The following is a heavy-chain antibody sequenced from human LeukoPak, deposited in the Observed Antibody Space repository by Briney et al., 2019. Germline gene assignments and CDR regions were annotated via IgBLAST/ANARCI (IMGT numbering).Heavy chain of an antibody. D-gene: IGHD3-22*01. J-gene: IGHJ4*02. CDR2: IKQDGSEK. CDR3: ARDYYDSSGYYRTHYFDY. Sequence: GGSLRLSCAASGFTFSSYWMSWVRQAPGKGLEWVANIKQDGSEKYYVDSAKGRFTISRDNAKNSLYLQMNSLRAEDTAVYYCARDYYDSSGYYRTHYFDYWGQGTLVTVSS. CDR1: GFTFSSYW. V-gene: IGHV3-7*01.